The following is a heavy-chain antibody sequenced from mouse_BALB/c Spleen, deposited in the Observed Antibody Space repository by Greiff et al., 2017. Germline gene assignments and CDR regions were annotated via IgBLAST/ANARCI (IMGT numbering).Heavy chain of an antibody. J-gene: IGHJ3*01. CDR2: ISSGGSYT. V-gene: IGHV5-6-4*01. CDR3: TGDYDEGWFAY. CDR1: GFTFSSYT. D-gene: IGHD2-4*01. Sequence: EVQGVESGGGLVKPGGSLKLSCAASGFTFSSYTMSWVRQTPEKRLEWVATISSGGSYTYYPDSVKGRFTISRDNAKNTLYLQMSSLKSEDTAMYYCTGDYDEGWFAYWGQGTLVTVSA.